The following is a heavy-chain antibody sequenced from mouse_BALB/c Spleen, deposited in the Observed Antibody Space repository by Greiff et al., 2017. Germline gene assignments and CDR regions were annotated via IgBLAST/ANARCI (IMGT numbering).Heavy chain of an antibody. V-gene: IGHV5-6*01. Sequence: EVQLVESGGDLVKPGGSLKLSCAASGFTFSSYGMPWVRQTPDKRLEWVATISSGGSYTYYPDRVKGQFTISRDNAKNTLYLQLSSLTSEDTAMYYCARDGNYGGFDYWGQGTLVTVSA. D-gene: IGHD2-1*01. CDR3: ARDGNYGGFDY. CDR1: GFTFSSYG. J-gene: IGHJ3*01. CDR2: ISSGGSYT.